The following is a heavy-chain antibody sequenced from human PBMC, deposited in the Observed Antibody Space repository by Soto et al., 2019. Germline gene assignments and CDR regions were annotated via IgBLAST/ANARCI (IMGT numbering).Heavy chain of an antibody. J-gene: IGHJ5*02. V-gene: IGHV3-33*01. D-gene: IGHD6-13*01. CDR1: GFTFSSYG. CDR2: LWYDGSNK. Sequence: QVQLVESGGGVVQPGRSLRLSCAASGFTFSSYGMHWVRQAPGKGLEWVAVLWYDGSNKYYADSVKGLFTISRDNSKTTLYLQMNSLRAEDTAVYYCARGYGWFDPWGQGTLVTVSS. CDR3: ARGYGWFDP.